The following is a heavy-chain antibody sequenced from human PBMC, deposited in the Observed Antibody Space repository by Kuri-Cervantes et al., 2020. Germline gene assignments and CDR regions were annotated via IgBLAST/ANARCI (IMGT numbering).Heavy chain of an antibody. CDR2: INPSGGST. D-gene: IGHD6-13*01. CDR3: ARDLGGIAAADSNDY. CDR1: GYTFTSYG. V-gene: IGHV1-46*01. J-gene: IGHJ4*02. Sequence: ASVKVSCKASGYTFTSYGISWVRQAPGQGLGWMGIINPSGGSTSYAQKFQGRVTMTRDTSTSTVYMELSSLRSEDTAVYYCARDLGGIAAADSNDYWGQGTLVTVSS.